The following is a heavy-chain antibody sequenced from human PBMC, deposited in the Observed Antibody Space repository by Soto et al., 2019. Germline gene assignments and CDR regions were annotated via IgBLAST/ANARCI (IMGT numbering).Heavy chain of an antibody. D-gene: IGHD4-17*01. V-gene: IGHV3-30*18. CDR2: ISYDGINK. Sequence: QVQLVESGGGVVQPGRSLRLSCAASGFTFSSYGMHWVRQAPGKGLEWVAFISYDGINKYYADSVKGRFTISRDNSKNTLYLQMSSLRAEETDVYYCAKDRWVRQLRSYFGYWGQGTLVTVSS. J-gene: IGHJ4*02. CDR1: GFTFSSYG. CDR3: AKDRWVRQLRSYFGY.